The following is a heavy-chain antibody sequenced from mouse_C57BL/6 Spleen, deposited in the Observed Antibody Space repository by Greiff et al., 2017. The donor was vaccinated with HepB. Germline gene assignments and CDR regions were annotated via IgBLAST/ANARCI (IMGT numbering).Heavy chain of an antibody. D-gene: IGHD3-2*02. CDR3: ARWWSSGYYAMDY. CDR1: GYTFTSYW. V-gene: IGHV1-72*01. CDR2: IDPNSGGT. Sequence: VQLQQPGAELVKPGASVKLSCKASGYTFTSYWMHWVKQRPGRGLEWIGRIDPNSGGTKYNEKFKSKDTLTVDKPSSPAYMQLSSLNSEDSAVYYGARWWSSGYYAMDYWGQGTSVTVSS. J-gene: IGHJ4*01.